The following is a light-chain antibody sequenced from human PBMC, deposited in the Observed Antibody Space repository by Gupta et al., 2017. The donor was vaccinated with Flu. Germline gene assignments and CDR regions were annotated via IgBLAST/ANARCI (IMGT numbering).Light chain of an antibody. J-gene: IGKJ4*01. Sequence: EIVLTQSPGTLSLTPGERATISCRASQSVSSGYLGWYQQKLGPAPRLIIYEVNSRTTGITDRFSGSGSGTDFTITISRLENEDFAEYYCQQNGNSLTFGGGTKVEIK. CDR3: QQNGNSLT. V-gene: IGKV3-20*01. CDR1: QSVSSGY. CDR2: EVN.